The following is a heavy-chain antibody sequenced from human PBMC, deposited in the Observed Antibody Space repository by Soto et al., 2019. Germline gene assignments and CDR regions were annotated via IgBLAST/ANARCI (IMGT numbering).Heavy chain of an antibody. Sequence: GASVKVSCKASGGPFSSYAISWVRQAPGQGLEWMGRIIPIFGTANYAQKFQGKVTITADESTNTAYMELSSLSSEDTAVYYCAGPLIYDDNTGYYDYYFDYWGQGTLVTVSS. CDR1: GGPFSSYA. V-gene: IGHV1-69*13. D-gene: IGHD3-22*01. CDR3: AGPLIYDDNTGYYDYYFDY. CDR2: IIPIFGTA. J-gene: IGHJ4*02.